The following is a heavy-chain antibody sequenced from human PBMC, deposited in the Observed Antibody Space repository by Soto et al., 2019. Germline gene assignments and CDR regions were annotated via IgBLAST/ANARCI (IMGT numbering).Heavy chain of an antibody. J-gene: IGHJ6*03. CDR3: AMRGDYDYIWGSYRTHYYYYYMDV. CDR1: GGSISSYY. V-gene: IGHV4-59*01. CDR2: FYYSGST. Sequence: SETLSLTCTVSGGSISSYYWSWIRQPPGKGLEWNGYFYYSGSTNYNPSLKSRVTISVDTSKNQFSLKLSSVTAADTAVYYCAMRGDYDYIWGSYRTHYYYYYMDVWGKGTTVTVSS. D-gene: IGHD3-16*02.